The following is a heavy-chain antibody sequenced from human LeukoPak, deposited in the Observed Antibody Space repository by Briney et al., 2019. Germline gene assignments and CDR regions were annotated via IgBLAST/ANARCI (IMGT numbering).Heavy chain of an antibody. Sequence: SETLSLTCAVYGGSFSGYYWSWIRQPPGKGLEWIGEINHSGSTNYNPSLESRVTMSVDTSKNQFSLKLSSVTAADTAVYYCARGTIAVAFDPWGQGTLVTVSS. CDR3: ARGTIAVAFDP. CDR1: GGSFSGYY. V-gene: IGHV4-34*01. D-gene: IGHD6-19*01. CDR2: INHSGST. J-gene: IGHJ5*02.